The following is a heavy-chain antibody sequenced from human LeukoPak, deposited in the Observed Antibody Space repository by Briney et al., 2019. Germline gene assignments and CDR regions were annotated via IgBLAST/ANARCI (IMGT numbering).Heavy chain of an antibody. CDR2: IYHSGST. CDR1: GYSISSGYY. Sequence: SETLSLTRTVSGYSISSGYYWGWIRQPPGKGLEWIGSIYHSGSTYYNPSLKSRVTISVDTSKNQFSLKLSSVTAADTAVYYCAGSGSSSWYGPLDYWGQGTLVTVSS. CDR3: AGSGSSSWYGPLDY. J-gene: IGHJ4*02. V-gene: IGHV4-38-2*02. D-gene: IGHD6-13*01.